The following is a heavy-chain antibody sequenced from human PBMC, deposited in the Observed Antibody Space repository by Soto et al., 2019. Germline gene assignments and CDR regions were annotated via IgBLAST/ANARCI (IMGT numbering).Heavy chain of an antibody. CDR1: GFTLSSYA. CDR2: ISKGGSNL. Sequence: RLSCAASGFTLSSYAIHWVRQAPGKGLEWVTVISKGGSNLYFADSVKGRFTISRDNSKNTLYLQMNSLRSEDTAVYYCAREVEYTSAFGISSSSDYWGQGTLVTVSS. CDR3: AREVEYTSAFGISSSSDY. J-gene: IGHJ4*02. D-gene: IGHD6-19*01. V-gene: IGHV3-30-3*01.